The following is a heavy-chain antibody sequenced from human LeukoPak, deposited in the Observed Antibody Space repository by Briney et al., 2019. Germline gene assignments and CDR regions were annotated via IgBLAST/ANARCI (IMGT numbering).Heavy chain of an antibody. Sequence: ASVEVSCKASGYTFTGYYMHWVRQAPGQGREWMGWINPNSGGTNYAQKFQSRVTMTRDTSISTAYMELSRLRSDDTAVYYCARDWASGYGVAKKYYFDYWGQGTLVTVSS. V-gene: IGHV1-2*02. J-gene: IGHJ4*02. CDR2: INPNSGGT. D-gene: IGHD5-12*01. CDR3: ARDWASGYGVAKKYYFDY. CDR1: GYTFTGYY.